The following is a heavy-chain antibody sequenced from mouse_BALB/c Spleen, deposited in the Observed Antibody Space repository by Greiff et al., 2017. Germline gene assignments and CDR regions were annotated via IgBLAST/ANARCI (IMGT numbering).Heavy chain of an antibody. Sequence: QVQLQQSGAELVRPGSSVKISCKASGYAFSSYWMNWVKQRPGQGLEWIGQIYPGDGDTNYNGKFKGKATLTADKSSSTAYMQLSSLTSEDSAVYFCARRYYGYEDYWGQGTTLTVSS. D-gene: IGHD2-2*01. J-gene: IGHJ2*01. CDR3: ARRYYGYEDY. CDR2: IYPGDGDT. CDR1: GYAFSSYW. V-gene: IGHV1-80*01.